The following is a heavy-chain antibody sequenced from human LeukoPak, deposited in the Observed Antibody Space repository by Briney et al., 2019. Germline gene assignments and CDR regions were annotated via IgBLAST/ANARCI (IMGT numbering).Heavy chain of an antibody. V-gene: IGHV3-23*01. CDR2: ISASGGGK. Sequence: GGSLRLSCAASGFTFSTYAMNWVRQAPGKGLEWVSGISASGGGKFYADSVKGRFTISRDKSKSTVYLQMNSLRAEDAAVYYCAKDNADYPIYYFDSWGQGTLVTVSS. J-gene: IGHJ4*02. CDR1: GFTFSTYA. CDR3: AKDNADYPIYYFDS. D-gene: IGHD3-16*01.